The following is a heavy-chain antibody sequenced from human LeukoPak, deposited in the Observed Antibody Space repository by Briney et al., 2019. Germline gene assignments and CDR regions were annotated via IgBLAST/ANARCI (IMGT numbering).Heavy chain of an antibody. V-gene: IGHV4-39*01. CDR1: GGSISSNSYY. J-gene: IGHJ3*02. CDR2: IHYSGST. D-gene: IGHD3-22*01. CDR3: ARLRDDYDSSGLQNNAFDI. Sequence: PSETLSLICSVSGGSISSNSYYGGWIRQSPGKGLEWIGSIHYSGSTYYNPSLKSRVTISVDTSKNRFSLKLSSVTAADTAVYYCARLRDDYDSSGLQNNAFDIWGQGTVVTVSS.